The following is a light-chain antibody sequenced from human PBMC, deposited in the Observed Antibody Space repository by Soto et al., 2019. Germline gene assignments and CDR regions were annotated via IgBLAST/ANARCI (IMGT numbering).Light chain of an antibody. CDR3: QQYNNWPPIT. CDR2: EAS. V-gene: IGKV3-11*01. Sequence: EIVLTQSPATLSLSPGERATLSCRASQSVRNYLAWYQHKPGQAPRLLIYEASNRAAGIPARFSGSGSGTEFTLTISSLQSEDFAVYYCQQYNNWPPITFGQGTRLEIK. J-gene: IGKJ5*01. CDR1: QSVRNY.